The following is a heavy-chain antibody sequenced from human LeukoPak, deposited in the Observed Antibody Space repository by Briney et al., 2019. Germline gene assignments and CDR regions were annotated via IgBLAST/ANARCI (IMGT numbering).Heavy chain of an antibody. CDR3: AKDMGGSGFFDY. CDR1: GFSFDVFS. D-gene: IGHD3-10*01. J-gene: IGHJ4*02. Sequence: GRSLRLSRAAPGFSFDVFSMHLGREAPGEGPGWVSGISWNSGSIGYADSVKGRFTISRDNAKNSLYLQMNSLRAEDTALYYCAKDMGGSGFFDYWGQGTLVTVSS. V-gene: IGHV3-9*01. CDR2: ISWNSGSI.